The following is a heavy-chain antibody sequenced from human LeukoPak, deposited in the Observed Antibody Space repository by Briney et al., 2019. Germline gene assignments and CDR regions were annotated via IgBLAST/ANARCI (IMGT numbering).Heavy chain of an antibody. V-gene: IGHV4-34*01. CDR1: GGSLSGHY. Sequence: PSQTLSLTCTVYGGSLSGHYWSWIRQSPGPGLEWIGDIHHDGRTKYSPSLRSRVTIVLDTSKHEFSLRLTRVTAADTAMYFCAREPEPQDYGDTVNAYDLWRRGTMAIVSS. J-gene: IGHJ3*01. CDR3: AREPEPQDYGDTVNAYDL. D-gene: IGHD4-17*01. CDR2: IHHDGRT.